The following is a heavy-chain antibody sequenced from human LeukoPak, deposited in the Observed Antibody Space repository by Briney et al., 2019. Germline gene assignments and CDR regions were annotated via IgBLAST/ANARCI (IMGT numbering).Heavy chain of an antibody. CDR2: INPNSGGT. Sequence: ASVKVSCKASGYTFTGYYMHWVRHAPGQGLEWIGWINPNSGGTNYAQKCQGRVTMTRDTYISTAYMELSRLRSDDTDVYYCARGIAVNWFDPWGQGTLVTVSS. V-gene: IGHV1-2*02. CDR3: ARGIAVNWFDP. CDR1: GYTFTGYY. D-gene: IGHD6-19*01. J-gene: IGHJ5*02.